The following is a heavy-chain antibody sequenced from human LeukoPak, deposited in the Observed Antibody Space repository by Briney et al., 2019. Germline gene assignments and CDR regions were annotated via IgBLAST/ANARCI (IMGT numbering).Heavy chain of an antibody. V-gene: IGHV3-21*01. CDR1: GFTFSTYN. CDR2: ITSSSSYI. Sequence: GGSLRLSCAASGFTFSTYNMNWVRQAPGKGLEWVSSITSSSSYIYYADSVKGRFTISRDNAKNSLYLQMNSLRAEDTAVYYCARGKGLPDYWGQGTLVTVSS. D-gene: IGHD2-21*01. CDR3: ARGKGLPDY. J-gene: IGHJ4*02.